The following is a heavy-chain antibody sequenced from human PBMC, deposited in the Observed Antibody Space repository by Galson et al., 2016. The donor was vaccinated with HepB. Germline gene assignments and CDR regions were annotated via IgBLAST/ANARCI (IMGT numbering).Heavy chain of an antibody. J-gene: IGHJ4*02. CDR1: GFSFSNHG. CDR3: ARDSADVGFFDY. V-gene: IGHV3-23*01. D-gene: IGHD3-10*01. Sequence: SLRLSCAGSGFSFSNHGMSWVRQPPGRGLEWVSGITRTGDATHYADFVKGRFTISRDSSKNTPYLQMNSLRPEDTAVYYCARDSADVGFFDYWGQVTLVTVSS. CDR2: ITRTGDAT.